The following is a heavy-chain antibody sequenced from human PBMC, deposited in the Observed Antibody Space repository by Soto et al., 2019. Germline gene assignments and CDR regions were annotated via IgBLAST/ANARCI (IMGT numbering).Heavy chain of an antibody. CDR3: ARDQGGWYNYYYYGMDV. J-gene: IGHJ6*02. D-gene: IGHD6-19*01. CDR2: ISYDGSNK. CDR1: GFTFSSYA. Sequence: GGSLRLSCAASGFTFSSYAMHWVRQAPGKGLEWVAVISYDGSNKYYADSVKGRFTISRDNSKNTLYLQMNSLRAEDTAVYYCARDQGGWYNYYYYGMDVWGQGTTVTVSS. V-gene: IGHV3-30-3*01.